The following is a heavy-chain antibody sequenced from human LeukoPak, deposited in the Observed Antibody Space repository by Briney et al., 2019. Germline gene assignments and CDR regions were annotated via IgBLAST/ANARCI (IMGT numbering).Heavy chain of an antibody. V-gene: IGHV3-23*01. CDR3: AKGSGGVRYCSTVSCLPDDS. CDR1: GFTFSTYV. Sequence: PGGSLRLSCAASGFTFSTYVMNWFRQAPGKGLEWVSAISGIEDNTYYADAVKGRFTISRDNSYNTLYLHMNSLRAEDTAVYYCAKGSGGVRYCSTVSCLPDDSWGQGTLVTVSS. D-gene: IGHD2-2*01. J-gene: IGHJ4*02. CDR2: ISGIEDNT.